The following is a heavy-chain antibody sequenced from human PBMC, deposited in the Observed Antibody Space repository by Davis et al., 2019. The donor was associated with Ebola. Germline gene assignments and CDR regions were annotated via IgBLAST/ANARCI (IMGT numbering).Heavy chain of an antibody. Sequence: ASVKVSCKASGYTFTGYYMHWVRQAPGQGLEWMGWINPNSGGTNYAQKFQGRVTMTRDTSISTAYMELSRLRSDDTAVYYCARGANYDFWSGYYSNWFDPWGQGTLVTVSS. J-gene: IGHJ5*02. CDR2: INPNSGGT. V-gene: IGHV1-2*02. D-gene: IGHD3-3*01. CDR3: ARGANYDFWSGYYSNWFDP. CDR1: GYTFTGYY.